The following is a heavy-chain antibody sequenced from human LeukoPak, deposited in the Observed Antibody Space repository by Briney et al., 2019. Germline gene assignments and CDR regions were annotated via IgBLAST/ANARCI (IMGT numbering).Heavy chain of an antibody. CDR1: GFSLSYYS. Sequence: GGSLRLSCAASGFSLSYYSMNGVRQAPGKGLEWVSYISSSSSTMYYADSVKGRFTISRDNAKNSMYLQMNSLRVEDTAVYYCAKVDYCSGGSCHSGGYGMDVWGQGTTVTVSS. V-gene: IGHV3-48*04. CDR3: AKVDYCSGGSCHSGGYGMDV. D-gene: IGHD2-15*01. CDR2: ISSSSSTM. J-gene: IGHJ6*02.